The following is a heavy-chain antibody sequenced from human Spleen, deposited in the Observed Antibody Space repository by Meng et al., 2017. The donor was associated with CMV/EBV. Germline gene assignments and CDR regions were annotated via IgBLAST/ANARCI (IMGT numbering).Heavy chain of an antibody. V-gene: IGHV3-69-1*01. CDR3: ARSLVYCVSDF. CDR2: ITSRSTK. D-gene: IGHD2-21*01. CDR1: GFTLTSYS. J-gene: IGHJ4*02. Sequence: GGSLRLSCAASGFTLTSYSMNWVRQVPGKGLEWVSSITSRSTKYYADSVKGRFTISRDNAQNPLYMQMDSLRAEDTAVYYCARSLVYCVSDFWGPGILVTVSS.